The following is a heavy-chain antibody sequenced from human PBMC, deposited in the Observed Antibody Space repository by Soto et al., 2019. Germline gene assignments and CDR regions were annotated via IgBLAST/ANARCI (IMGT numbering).Heavy chain of an antibody. CDR3: ARDGGSLYNWFDP. J-gene: IGHJ5*02. CDR2: INPNSGGT. Sequence: ASVKVSCKASGYTFTGYYMHWVRQAPGQGLEWMGWINPNSGGTNYAQKFQGWVTMTRDTSISTAYMELSRLRSDDTAVYYCARDGGSLYNWFDPWGQGTLVTVSS. CDR1: GYTFTGYY. V-gene: IGHV1-2*04. D-gene: IGHD1-26*01.